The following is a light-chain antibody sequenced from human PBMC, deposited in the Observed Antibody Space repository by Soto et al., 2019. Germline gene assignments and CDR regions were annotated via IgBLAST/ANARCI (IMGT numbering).Light chain of an antibody. V-gene: IGLV2-23*01. Sequence: QSALTQPASVSGSPGKSITISCTGTRSDVGSGNHNLVSWYRQRPGTAPKVMIYEGTKRPSGVSNRFSGSKSGYTASLTISGLQAEDEADYYCCSYAGSSAYVFGTGTKLTVL. CDR3: CSYAGSSAYV. CDR1: RSDVGSGNHNL. J-gene: IGLJ1*01. CDR2: EGT.